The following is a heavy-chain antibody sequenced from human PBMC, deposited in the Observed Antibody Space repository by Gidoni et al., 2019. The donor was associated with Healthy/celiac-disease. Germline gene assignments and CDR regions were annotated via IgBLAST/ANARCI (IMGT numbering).Heavy chain of an antibody. Sequence: QLQLREFGSGPVKPSPTLSLKCTVSGGSINSGSISWNWVRQPPGGGLEWLGHIFHTGNNDSNPSVKSRLSMSVDVSRNQFSLNLNSVTAADTAVYFWARGRTLDVWGRGTTVLVS. J-gene: IGHJ6*03. CDR3: ARGRTLDV. D-gene: IGHD2-2*01. CDR2: IFHTGNN. V-gene: IGHV4-30-2*01. CDR1: GGSINSGSIS.